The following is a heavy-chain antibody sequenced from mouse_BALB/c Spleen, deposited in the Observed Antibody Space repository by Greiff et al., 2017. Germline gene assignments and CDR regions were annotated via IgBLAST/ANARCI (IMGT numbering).Heavy chain of an antibody. V-gene: IGHV5-6-5*01. CDR1: GFTFSSYA. J-gene: IGHJ4*01. Sequence: EVKLMESGGGLVKPGGSLKLSCAASGFTFSSYAMSWVRQTPEKRLEWVASISSGGSTYYPDSVKGRFTISRDNARNILYLQMSSLRSEDTAMYYCARGLNNSLLRLGAMDYWGQGTSVTVSS. CDR3: ARGLNNSLLRLGAMDY. CDR2: ISSGGST. D-gene: IGHD1-2*01.